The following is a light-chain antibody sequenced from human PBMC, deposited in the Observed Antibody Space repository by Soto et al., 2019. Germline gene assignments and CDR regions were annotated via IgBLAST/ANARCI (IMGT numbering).Light chain of an antibody. J-gene: IGLJ1*01. Sequence: QSALTQPASVSGSPGQSITISCTGTSSDVGSYNLVSWYRQYPGKAPKLMIYEVTKRPSGISNRFSGSKSGNTASLTISGLQAEDEADYYCCSYAGSGTYVFGTGTKLTVL. V-gene: IGLV2-23*02. CDR1: SSDVGSYNL. CDR2: EVT. CDR3: CSYAGSGTYV.